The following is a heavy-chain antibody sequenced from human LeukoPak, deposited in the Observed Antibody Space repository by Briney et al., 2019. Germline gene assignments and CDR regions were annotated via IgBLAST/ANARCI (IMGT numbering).Heavy chain of an antibody. D-gene: IGHD1-7*01. CDR1: GFTVSSNY. CDR3: AREGGYWNYYFDY. CDR2: IYSGGST. J-gene: IGHJ4*02. Sequence: GGSLRLSCAASGFTVSSNYMSWVRQAPGKGLEWVSVIYSGGSTYYADSVKGRFTISRDNSKNTLYLQMNSLRAEDTAVYYCAREGGYWNYYFDYWGQGTPVTVSS. V-gene: IGHV3-66*02.